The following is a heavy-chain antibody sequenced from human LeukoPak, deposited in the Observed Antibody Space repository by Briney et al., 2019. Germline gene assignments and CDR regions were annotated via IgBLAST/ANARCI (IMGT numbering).Heavy chain of an antibody. CDR2: IYYSGST. J-gene: IGHJ6*03. CDR1: GGSISSYY. CDR3: ARGVAARPGYYYMDV. Sequence: SETLSLTRTVSGGSISSYYWSWIRQPPGKGLEWIGYIYYSGSTNYNPSLKSRVTISVDTSKNQFSLKLSSVTAADTAVYYCARGVAARPGYYYMDVWGKGTTVTVSS. D-gene: IGHD6-6*01. V-gene: IGHV4-59*01.